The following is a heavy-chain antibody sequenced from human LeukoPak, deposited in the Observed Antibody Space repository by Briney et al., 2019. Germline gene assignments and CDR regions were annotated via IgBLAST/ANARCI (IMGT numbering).Heavy chain of an antibody. V-gene: IGHV4-34*01. D-gene: IGHD2-8*01. CDR2: INHSGST. CDR1: GGFFSGYQ. CDR3: ARGSDIVLMVWYMDV. J-gene: IGHJ6*03. Sequence: SETLSLTCAVYGGFFSGYQWTWIRQPPGKGLEWIGEINHSGSTNYNPSLKSRVTISVDTSKNQFSLKLSSVIAADTAMYYCARGSDIVLMVWYMDVWGKGTTVTVSS.